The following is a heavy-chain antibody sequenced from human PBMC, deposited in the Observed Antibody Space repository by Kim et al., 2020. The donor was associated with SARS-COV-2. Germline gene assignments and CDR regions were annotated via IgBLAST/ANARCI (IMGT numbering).Heavy chain of an antibody. V-gene: IGHV4-34*01. CDR1: GGSFSGYY. D-gene: IGHD2-2*02. Sequence: SETLSLTCAVYGGSFSGYYWSWIRQPPGKGLEWIGEINHSGSTNYNPSLKSRVTISVDTSKNQFSLKLSSVTAADTAVYYCARGFRYCSSTSCYRVRYYYYYGMDVWGQGTTVTVSS. CDR2: INHSGST. J-gene: IGHJ6*02. CDR3: ARGFRYCSSTSCYRVRYYYYYGMDV.